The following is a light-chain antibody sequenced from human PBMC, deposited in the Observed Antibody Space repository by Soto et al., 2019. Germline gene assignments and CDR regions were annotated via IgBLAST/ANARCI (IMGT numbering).Light chain of an antibody. CDR2: AAS. CDR3: LQHHDDSWT. CDR1: QGIESD. J-gene: IGKJ1*01. V-gene: IGKV1-6*01. Sequence: AIQMTQSPSSLSASVGDRITITCRASQGIESDLSWYQQRPGKAPKLLIYAASNVHSGVPPRFSGSRSGTEFTLTISNLQPEDFASYYCLQHHDDSWTFGQGTKVDIK.